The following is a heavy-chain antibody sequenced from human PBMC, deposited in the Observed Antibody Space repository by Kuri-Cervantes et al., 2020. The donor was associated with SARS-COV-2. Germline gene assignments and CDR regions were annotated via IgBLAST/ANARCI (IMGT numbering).Heavy chain of an antibody. D-gene: IGHD3-10*01. Sequence: KVSCKGSGYSFTSYWIGWVRQMPGKGLEWMGIIYPGDSDTRYSPSFQGQVTISADKPISTAYLQWSSLKASDTAMYYCARLGPMPITMVQGAIINYYMDVWGKGTTVTVSS. CDR3: ARLGPMPITMVQGAIINYYMDV. V-gene: IGHV5-51*04. CDR1: GYSFTSYW. CDR2: IYPGDSDT. J-gene: IGHJ6*03.